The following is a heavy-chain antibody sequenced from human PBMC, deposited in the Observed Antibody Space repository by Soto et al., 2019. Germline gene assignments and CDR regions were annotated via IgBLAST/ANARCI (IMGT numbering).Heavy chain of an antibody. V-gene: IGHV1-2*04. CDR1: GYTFTGYY. CDR3: ARGRGQTTVPHYYYGMDV. CDR2: INPNSGDT. J-gene: IGHJ6*02. Sequence: ASVKVSCKASGYTFTGYYMHWVRQAPGQGLEWMGWINPNSGDTNYAQKFQGWVTMTRDTSISTAYMELSRLRSDDTAVYYCARGRGQTTVPHYYYGMDVWGQGTTVTVSS. D-gene: IGHD4-4*01.